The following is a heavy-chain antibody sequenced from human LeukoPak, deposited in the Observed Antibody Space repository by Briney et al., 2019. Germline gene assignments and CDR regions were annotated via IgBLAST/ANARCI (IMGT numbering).Heavy chain of an antibody. CDR1: GFTFSSYG. D-gene: IGHD2-2*01. CDR2: IRYDGSNK. Sequence: GGSLRLSCAASGFTFSSYGMHWVRQAPGKGLEWVAFIRYDGSNKYYADSVKGRFTISRDNSKNTLYLQMNSLRAEDTAVYYCAKGSQLLSGRYYFDYWGQGTLVTVSP. J-gene: IGHJ4*02. CDR3: AKGSQLLSGRYYFDY. V-gene: IGHV3-30*02.